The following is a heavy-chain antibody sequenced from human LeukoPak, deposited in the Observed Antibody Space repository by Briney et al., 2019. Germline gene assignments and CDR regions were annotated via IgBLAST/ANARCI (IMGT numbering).Heavy chain of an antibody. D-gene: IGHD3-22*01. V-gene: IGHV6-1*01. CDR1: GDSVSSNSAA. J-gene: IGHJ1*01. Sequence: SQTLSLTCAISGDSVSSNSAAWTWIRQSPSRGLEWLGRTYYRSKWYNDYAVSVKSRITINPDTSKNQFSLQLNSVTPEDTAVYYCARTYYYDSSGYYYYDFQHWGQGTLVTVSS. CDR3: ARTYYYDSSGYYYYDFQH. CDR2: TYYRSKWYN.